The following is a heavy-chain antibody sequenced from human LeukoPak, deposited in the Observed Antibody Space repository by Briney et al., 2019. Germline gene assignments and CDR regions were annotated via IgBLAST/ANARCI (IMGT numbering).Heavy chain of an antibody. V-gene: IGHV3-21*01. Sequence: GGSLRLSCAASGFTFSNYWMSWVRQAPGKGLEWVSFISSGSSYIYYADSVRGRFTISRDNAKNSLYLQMNSLRDEDTAVYYCARDAKDIYVVFDYWGQGTLVTVSS. CDR1: GFTFSNYW. D-gene: IGHD3-22*01. J-gene: IGHJ4*02. CDR2: ISSGSSYI. CDR3: ARDAKDIYVVFDY.